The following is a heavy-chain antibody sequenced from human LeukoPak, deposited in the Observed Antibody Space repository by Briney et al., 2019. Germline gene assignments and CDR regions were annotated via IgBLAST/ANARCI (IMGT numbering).Heavy chain of an antibody. D-gene: IGHD2-2*01. CDR2: IIPIFGTA. V-gene: IGHV1-69*05. Sequence: SVKVSCKASGSTFSSYAISWVRQAPGQGLEWMGGIIPIFGTANYAQKFQGRVTITTDESTSTAYMELSSLRSEDTAVYYCARGNCSSTSCSWDYWGQGTLVTVSS. J-gene: IGHJ4*02. CDR1: GSTFSSYA. CDR3: ARGNCSSTSCSWDY.